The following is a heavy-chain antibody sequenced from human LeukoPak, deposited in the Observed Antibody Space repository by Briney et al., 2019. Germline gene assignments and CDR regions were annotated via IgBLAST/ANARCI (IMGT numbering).Heavy chain of an antibody. CDR3: AREEGGTRSIDY. CDR1: GGTFISYA. CDR2: IIPIFGTA. D-gene: IGHD1-1*01. J-gene: IGHJ4*02. Sequence: ASVTVSFTASGGTFISYAISWVRQAPGQGLEWMGGIIPIFGTANYAQKFQGRVTMTRDTSTSTVYMELSSLRSEDTAVYYCAREEGGTRSIDYWGQGTLVTVSS. V-gene: IGHV1-69*05.